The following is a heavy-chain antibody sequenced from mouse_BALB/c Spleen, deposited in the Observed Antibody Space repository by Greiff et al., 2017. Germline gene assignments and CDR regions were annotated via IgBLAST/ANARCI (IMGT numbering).Heavy chain of an antibody. D-gene: IGHD4-1*01. CDR2: ISSGGSYT. CDR3: AKRTGTAWFAY. CDR1: GFTFSSYA. Sequence: DVKLVESGGGLVKPGGSLKLSCAASGFTFSSYAMSWVRQTPEKRLEWVATISSGGSYTYYPDSVKGRFTISRDNAKNTLFLQMTSLRSEDTAMYYCAKRTGTAWFAYWGQGTLVTVSA. J-gene: IGHJ3*01. V-gene: IGHV5-9-3*01.